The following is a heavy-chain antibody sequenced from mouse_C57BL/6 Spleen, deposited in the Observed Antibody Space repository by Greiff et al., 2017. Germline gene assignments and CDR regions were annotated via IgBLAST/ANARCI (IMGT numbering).Heavy chain of an antibody. CDR3: ARDDYGIFDY. Sequence: VHVKQSGPELVKPGASVKISCKASGYSFTGYYMNWVKQSPEKSLEWIGEINPSTGGTTYNQKFKAKATLTVDKSSSTAYMQLKSLTSEDSAVYYCARDDYGIFDYWGQGTTLTVSS. D-gene: IGHD2-4*01. J-gene: IGHJ2*01. V-gene: IGHV1-42*01. CDR1: GYSFTGYY. CDR2: INPSTGGT.